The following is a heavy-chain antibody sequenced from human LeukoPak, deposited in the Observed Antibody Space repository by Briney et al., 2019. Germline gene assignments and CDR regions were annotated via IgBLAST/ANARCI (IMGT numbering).Heavy chain of an antibody. V-gene: IGHV1-69*13. CDR3: ASYCGGDCYSGWFDP. D-gene: IGHD2-21*02. J-gene: IGHJ5*02. Sequence: ASVKVSCKASGGTFSSYAISWVRRAPGQGLEWMGGIIPIFGTANYAQKFQGRVTITADESTSTAYMELSSLRSEDTAVYYCASYCGGDCYSGWFDPWGQGTLVTVSS. CDR2: IIPIFGTA. CDR1: GGTFSSYA.